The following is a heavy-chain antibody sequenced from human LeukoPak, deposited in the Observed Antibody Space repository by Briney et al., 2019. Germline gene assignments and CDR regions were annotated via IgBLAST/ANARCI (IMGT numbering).Heavy chain of an antibody. V-gene: IGHV4-39*01. Sequence: NPSETLSLTCTVSGGSISSSSYYWGWIRQPPGKGLEWIGSIYYSGSTYYNPSLKSRVTISVDTSKNQFSLKLSSVTAADTAVYYCARVSSPWSPRDAFDIWGQGTMVTVSS. CDR2: IYYSGST. D-gene: IGHD1-26*01. CDR1: GGSISSSSYY. CDR3: ARVSSPWSPRDAFDI. J-gene: IGHJ3*02.